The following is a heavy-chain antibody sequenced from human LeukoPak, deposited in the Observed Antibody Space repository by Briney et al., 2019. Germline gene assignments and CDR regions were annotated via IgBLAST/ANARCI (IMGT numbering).Heavy chain of an antibody. Sequence: GASVKVSCKASGYTFTNYGITWVRQAPGQGLEWMGWISASYGYTYYAQKLQGRVTMTTDTSTNTVYMELRSLRSDDTAVYYCARERPTDNAFDVWGQGTTVTVSS. J-gene: IGHJ3*01. CDR2: ISASYGYT. D-gene: IGHD4-17*01. CDR3: ARERPTDNAFDV. CDR1: GYTFTNYG. V-gene: IGHV1-18*01.